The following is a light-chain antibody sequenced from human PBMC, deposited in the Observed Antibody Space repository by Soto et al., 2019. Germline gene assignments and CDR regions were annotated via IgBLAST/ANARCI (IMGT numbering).Light chain of an antibody. CDR3: QLYGSSLGA. V-gene: IGKV3-20*01. J-gene: IGKJ3*01. CDR2: GAS. CDR1: QSVSSSY. Sequence: EIVLTQSPGTLSLSPGERATVSCRASQSVSSSYLARYQQKPGQAPRLLIYGASSRATGIPDRFSGSGSGTDFTLTISRLEPEDFAVYYCQLYGSSLGAFGPGTKVDIK.